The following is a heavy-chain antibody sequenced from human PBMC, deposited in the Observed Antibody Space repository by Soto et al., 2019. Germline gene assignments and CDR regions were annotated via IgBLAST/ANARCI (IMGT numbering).Heavy chain of an antibody. CDR1: GGSFSGYY. CDR3: ARGAAAPTTLYDY. Sequence: QVQLQQWGAGLLKPSETLSLTCAVYGGSFSGYYWSWIRQPPGKGLEWIGEINHSGSTNYNPSLKSQITISVDTSKNQFSLKLSSVTAADTAVYYCARGAAAPTTLYDYWGQGTLVTVSS. V-gene: IGHV4-34*01. D-gene: IGHD6-13*01. J-gene: IGHJ4*02. CDR2: INHSGST.